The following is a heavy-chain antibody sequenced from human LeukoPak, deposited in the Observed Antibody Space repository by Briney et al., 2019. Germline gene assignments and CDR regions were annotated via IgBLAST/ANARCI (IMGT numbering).Heavy chain of an antibody. CDR1: GYTFTSYY. CDR2: INPSGGST. CDR3: ATDRKSFRYGSGSYHWFDP. D-gene: IGHD3-10*01. J-gene: IGHJ5*02. Sequence: ASVKVSCKASGYTFTSYYMHWVRQAPGQGLEWMGIINPSGGSTSYAQKFQGRVTMTEDTSTDTAYMELSSLRSEDTAVYYCATDRKSFRYGSGSYHWFDPWGQGTLVTVSS. V-gene: IGHV1-46*01.